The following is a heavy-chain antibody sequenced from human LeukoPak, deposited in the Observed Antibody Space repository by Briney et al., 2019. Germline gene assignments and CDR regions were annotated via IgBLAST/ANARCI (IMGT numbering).Heavy chain of an antibody. D-gene: IGHD4-23*01. V-gene: IGHV3-30-3*01. Sequence: PGGSLRLSCAASGFTFSSYAMHWVRQAPGKGLEWVAVISYDGSNKYYADSVKGRFTISRDNSKNTLYLQMNSLRAEDTAVYYCARDHYGGQPDYWGLGTLVTVSS. CDR3: ARDHYGGQPDY. J-gene: IGHJ4*02. CDR1: GFTFSSYA. CDR2: ISYDGSNK.